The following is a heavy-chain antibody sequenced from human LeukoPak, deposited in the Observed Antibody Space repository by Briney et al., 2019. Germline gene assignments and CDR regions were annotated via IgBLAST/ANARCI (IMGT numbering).Heavy chain of an antibody. CDR2: IKSETDGGTT. CDR3: TTSSRYLYDI. CDR1: GFSFTNAW. D-gene: IGHD1-14*01. V-gene: IGHV3-15*01. Sequence: GGSLRLSCAASGFSFTNAWMTWVRQTPGKRLEWVGRIKSETDGGTTEYAAPVIGRFIISRDDSKNTVSLQMNSLKIEDTVLYYCTTSSRYLYDIWGQGTMVTVSS. J-gene: IGHJ3*02.